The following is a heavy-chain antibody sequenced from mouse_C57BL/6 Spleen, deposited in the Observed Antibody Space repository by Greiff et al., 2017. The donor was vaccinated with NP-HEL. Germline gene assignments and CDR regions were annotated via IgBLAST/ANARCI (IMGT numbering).Heavy chain of an antibody. CDR1: GYAFSSSW. D-gene: IGHD2-4*01. J-gene: IGHJ1*03. Sequence: QVQLQQSGPELVKPGASVKISCKASGYAFSSSWMNWVKQRPGKGLEWIGRIYPGDGDTNYNGKFKGKATLTADKSSSTAYMQLSSLTSEDSAVYFCARNWGDYDVRRYFDVWGTGTTVTVSS. CDR3: ARNWGDYDVRRYFDV. CDR2: IYPGDGDT. V-gene: IGHV1-82*01.